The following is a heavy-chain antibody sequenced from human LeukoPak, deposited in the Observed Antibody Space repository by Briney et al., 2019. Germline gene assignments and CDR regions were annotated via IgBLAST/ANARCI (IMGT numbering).Heavy chain of an antibody. D-gene: IGHD2-2*01. CDR3: AKLAGCSSTSCYSVDY. Sequence: SETLSLTCAVYGGSFSGYYWSWIRQPPGKGLEWIGEINHSGSTNYNPSLKSRVTISVDTSKNQFSPKLSSVTAADTAVYYCAKLAGCSSTSCYSVDYWGQGTLVTVSS. CDR1: GGSFSGYY. CDR2: INHSGST. V-gene: IGHV4-34*01. J-gene: IGHJ4*02.